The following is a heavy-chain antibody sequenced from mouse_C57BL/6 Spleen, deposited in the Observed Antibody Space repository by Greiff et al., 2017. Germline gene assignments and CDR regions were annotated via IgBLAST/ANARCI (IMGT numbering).Heavy chain of an antibody. CDR2: IHPNSGST. Sequence: VQLQQSGAELVKPGASVKLSCKASGYTFTSYWMHWVKQRPGPGLEWIGMIHPNSGSTNYNEKFKSKATLTVDKSSSTAYMQLSSLTSEDSAVYYCARYSNYYAMDYWGQGTSVTVSS. CDR1: GYTFTSYW. V-gene: IGHV1-64*01. J-gene: IGHJ4*01. D-gene: IGHD2-5*01. CDR3: ARYSNYYAMDY.